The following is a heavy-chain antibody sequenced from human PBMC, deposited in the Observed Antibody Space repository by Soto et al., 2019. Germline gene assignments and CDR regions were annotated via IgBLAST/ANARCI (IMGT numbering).Heavy chain of an antibody. CDR2: ISYDGSNK. CDR3: AKDYYDSSGYYPGTGFDY. CDR1: VFTFSSYG. J-gene: IGHJ4*02. V-gene: IGHV3-30*18. Sequence: PGGALSLSCADSVFTFSSYGMHWFRQAPVKVLEWAAVISYDGSNKYYADSVKGRFTISRDNSKNTLYLQMNSLRAEDTAVYYCAKDYYDSSGYYPGTGFDYWGQGTLVTVSS. D-gene: IGHD3-22*01.